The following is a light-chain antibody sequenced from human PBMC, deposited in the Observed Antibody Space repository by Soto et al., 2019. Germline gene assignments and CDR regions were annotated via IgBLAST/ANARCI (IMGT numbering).Light chain of an antibody. Sequence: EIVLTQSPGTLSLSPGERATLSCRASQSVSNNYLAWYQQKPGQAPRLLIYGASNRATGIPDRFSGSGSGTDFTLTISRLEPEDFAVYYCQQYGSSLLTFGGGTKVDIK. J-gene: IGKJ4*01. V-gene: IGKV3-20*01. CDR3: QQYGSSLLT. CDR2: GAS. CDR1: QSVSNNY.